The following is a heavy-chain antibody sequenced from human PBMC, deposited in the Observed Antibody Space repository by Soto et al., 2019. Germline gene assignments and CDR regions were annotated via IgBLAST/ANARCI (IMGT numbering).Heavy chain of an antibody. V-gene: IGHV4-34*01. CDR2: INHSGST. CDR1: GGSFSGYY. Sequence: SETLSLTCAVYGGSFSGYYWSWIRQPPGKGLEWIGEINHSGSTNYNPSLKSRVTISVDTSKNQFSLKLSSVTAADTAVYYCARAGRYRTLRDPRGTDPQHWGQGTLVTVSS. D-gene: IGHD3-10*01. CDR3: ARAGRYRTLRDPRGTDPQH. J-gene: IGHJ1*01.